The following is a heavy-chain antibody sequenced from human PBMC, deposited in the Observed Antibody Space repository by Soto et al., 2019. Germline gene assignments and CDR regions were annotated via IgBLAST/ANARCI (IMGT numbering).Heavy chain of an antibody. CDR3: ARERHYGMDV. CDR1: GGSFSGYY. D-gene: IGHD6-25*01. V-gene: IGHV4-34*01. Sequence: QVQLQQWGAGLLKPSETLSLTCAVYGGSFSGYYWSWIRQPPGKGLEWIGEINQSGSTNYNPSLKSRVTISVDTSKNQFALKLSSVTAADTAVYYCARERHYGMDVWGQGTTVTVSS. CDR2: INQSGST. J-gene: IGHJ6*02.